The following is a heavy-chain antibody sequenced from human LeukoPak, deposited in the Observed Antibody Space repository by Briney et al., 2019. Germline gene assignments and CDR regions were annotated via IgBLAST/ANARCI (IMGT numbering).Heavy chain of an antibody. Sequence: NPSETLSLTCTVSGVSISSSNSYWGWIRQPPGKGLEWIGSIYYSGNTYHNASLKSQVSISIDTSKNQFSLRLTSVTAADTAVYYCARQTGSGLFILPGGQGTLVTVSS. CDR1: GVSISSSNSY. CDR2: IYYSGNT. J-gene: IGHJ4*02. V-gene: IGHV4-39*01. CDR3: ARQTGSGLFILP. D-gene: IGHD3/OR15-3a*01.